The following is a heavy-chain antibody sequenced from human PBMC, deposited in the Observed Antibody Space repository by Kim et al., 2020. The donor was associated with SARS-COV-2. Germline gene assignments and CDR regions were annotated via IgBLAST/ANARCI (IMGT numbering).Heavy chain of an antibody. Sequence: SETLSLTCTVSGGSISSSSYYWGWIRQPPGKGLEWIGSIYYSGSTYYNPSLKSRVTIYVDTSKNQFSLKLSSVTAADTAVYYCARQGDIVVVVAANWFDPWGQGTLVTVSS. D-gene: IGHD2-15*01. V-gene: IGHV4-39*01. CDR1: GGSISSSSYY. CDR3: ARQGDIVVVVAANWFDP. J-gene: IGHJ5*02. CDR2: IYYSGST.